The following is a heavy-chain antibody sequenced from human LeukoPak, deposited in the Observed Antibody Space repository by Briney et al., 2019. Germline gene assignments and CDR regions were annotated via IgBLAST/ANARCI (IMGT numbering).Heavy chain of an antibody. J-gene: IGHJ5*02. V-gene: IGHV1-18*01. CDR1: GYTFTSYG. Sequence: ASVKVSCKASGYTFTSYGISWVRQAPGQGLEWMGWISAYNGNANYAQKLQGRVTMTRDMSTSTVYMELSSLRSEDTAVYYCARAFGGTSDWFDPWGQGTLVTVSS. CDR2: ISAYNGNA. D-gene: IGHD3-16*01. CDR3: ARAFGGTSDWFDP.